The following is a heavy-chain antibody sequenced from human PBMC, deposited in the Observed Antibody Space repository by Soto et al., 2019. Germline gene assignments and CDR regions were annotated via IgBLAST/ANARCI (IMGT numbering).Heavy chain of an antibody. V-gene: IGHV4-30-4*01. Sequence: SETLSLTCTVSGGSISSGDYYWSWIRQPPGKGLEWIGYIYYSGGAYYNPSLKSRVTISVDTSKNQFSLKLSSVAAADTAVYFCARAGTIVGYFDYWGQGTLVTVSS. J-gene: IGHJ4*02. CDR1: GGSISSGDYY. CDR2: IYYSGGA. CDR3: ARAGTIVGYFDY. D-gene: IGHD2-15*01.